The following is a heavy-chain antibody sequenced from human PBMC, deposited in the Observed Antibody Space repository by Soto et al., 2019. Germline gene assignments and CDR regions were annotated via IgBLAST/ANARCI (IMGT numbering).Heavy chain of an antibody. CDR1: GFTFSNFG. J-gene: IGHJ4*02. CDR2: ISYDGSNK. CDR3: AKDSPVGDY. Sequence: GGSLRLSXAASGFTFSNFGMHWVRQAPGKGLEWVAVISYDGSNKYYTDSVKGRFTISRDDSKNTLSLQMNSLRTEDTAVYYCAKDSPVGDYWGQGTLVTVSS. V-gene: IGHV3-30*18. D-gene: IGHD1-26*01.